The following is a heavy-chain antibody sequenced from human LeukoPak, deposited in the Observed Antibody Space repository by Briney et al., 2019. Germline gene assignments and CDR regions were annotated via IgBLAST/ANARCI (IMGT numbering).Heavy chain of an antibody. J-gene: IGHJ4*02. Sequence: GASVKVSCKVSGYTLTELSMHWERQAPGKGLEWMGGFDPEDGETIYAQKFQGRVTMTEDTSTDTAYMELSSLRSEDTAVYYCATSPPSYYYDSSGYFGWGQGTLVTVSS. D-gene: IGHD3-22*01. V-gene: IGHV1-24*01. CDR3: ATSPPSYYYDSSGYFG. CDR1: GYTLTELS. CDR2: FDPEDGET.